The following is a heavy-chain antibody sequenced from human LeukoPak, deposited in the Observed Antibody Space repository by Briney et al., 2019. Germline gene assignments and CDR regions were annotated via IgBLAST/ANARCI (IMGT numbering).Heavy chain of an antibody. D-gene: IGHD3-16*02. CDR3: ARGAGSLGELSLYQYYYYYMDV. Sequence: SETLSLTCTVSGGSISSYYWSWTRQPAGKGLEWIGRIDTSGNTNYNPSLKSRVTMSVDTSKNQFSLKLSSVTAADTAVYYCARGAGSLGELSLYQYYYYYMDVWGKGTTVTISS. J-gene: IGHJ6*03. V-gene: IGHV4-4*07. CDR2: IDTSGNT. CDR1: GGSISSYY.